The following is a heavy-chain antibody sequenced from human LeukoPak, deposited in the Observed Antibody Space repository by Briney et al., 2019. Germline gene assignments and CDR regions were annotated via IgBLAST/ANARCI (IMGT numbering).Heavy chain of an antibody. J-gene: IGHJ4*02. V-gene: IGHV3-21*01. CDR3: ARAVGYKGFVDY. Sequence: GGSLRLSCAASGFTFSSYNMNWVRQAPGKGLEWVSSISSSSGYIYYADSVMGRFTISRDNAKNSLYLRMNSLRAEDTAVYYCARAVGYKGFVDYWGQGTLVTVSS. D-gene: IGHD5-24*01. CDR2: ISSSSGYI. CDR1: GFTFSSYN.